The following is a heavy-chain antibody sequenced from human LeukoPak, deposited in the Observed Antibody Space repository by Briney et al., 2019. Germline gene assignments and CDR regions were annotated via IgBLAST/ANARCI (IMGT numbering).Heavy chain of an antibody. V-gene: IGHV3-23*01. D-gene: IGHD3-22*01. CDR1: GFTFSSYG. CDR3: AKANDYYDSSGYDY. J-gene: IGHJ4*02. Sequence: AESLTLSCAASGFTFSSYGMSWVRQAPGKGLEWVSAISGSGGSTYYADSVKGRFTISRENSKNTLYLQMNSLRAEDTAVYYCAKANDYYDSSGYDYWGQGTPVTVSS. CDR2: ISGSGGST.